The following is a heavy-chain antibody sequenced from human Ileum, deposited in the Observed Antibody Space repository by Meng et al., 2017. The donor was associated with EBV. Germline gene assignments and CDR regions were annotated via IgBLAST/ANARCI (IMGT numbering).Heavy chain of an antibody. V-gene: IGHV6-1*02. Sequence: PPQEPVPGLWKPSLSLLLPWFISGDRVSSDKTAWNWIRQSPSRGLEWLGRTYRRSRWYYDYALSVKSRINISPDTSKNQVSLQLNSVTDEDTGIYYCATSRIAKFDRWGQGTLVTVSS. CDR3: ATSRIAKFDR. CDR2: TYRRSRWYY. J-gene: IGHJ5*02. CDR1: GDRVSSDKTA.